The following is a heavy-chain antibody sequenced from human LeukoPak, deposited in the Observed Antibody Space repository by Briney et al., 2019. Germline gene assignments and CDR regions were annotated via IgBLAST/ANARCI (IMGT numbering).Heavy chain of an antibody. V-gene: IGHV1-46*01. CDR1: GYTFTSYY. Sequence: ASVKVSCKASGYTFTSYYMHWVRQAPGQGLEWMGIINPSGGSTSYAQKFQGRVTMTRDMSTSTVYMELSSLRSEDTAVYYCARLSGWYYFDYWGQGTLVTVSS. J-gene: IGHJ4*02. D-gene: IGHD6-19*01. CDR3: ARLSGWYYFDY. CDR2: INPSGGST.